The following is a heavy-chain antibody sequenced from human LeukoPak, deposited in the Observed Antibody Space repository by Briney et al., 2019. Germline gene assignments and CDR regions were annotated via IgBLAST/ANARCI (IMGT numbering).Heavy chain of an antibody. Sequence: GSLRLSCAASGFTFTTYDMHGGRQATGKGLEWVSAIGTAGDRYYPGSVKGRFTISRENAKNSLYLQMNSLRAGDTAVYYCARDRGGGHMDVWGKGTTVTISS. CDR1: GFTFTTYD. CDR2: IGTAGDR. CDR3: ARDRGGGHMDV. V-gene: IGHV3-13*01. D-gene: IGHD2-15*01. J-gene: IGHJ6*03.